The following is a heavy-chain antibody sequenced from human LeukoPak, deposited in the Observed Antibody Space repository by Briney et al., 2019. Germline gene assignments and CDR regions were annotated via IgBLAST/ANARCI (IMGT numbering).Heavy chain of an antibody. V-gene: IGHV3-74*01. CDR2: INSDGSST. CDR3: GRRDPYYYYIDV. Sequence: PGGSLRLSCAASGFTLRSYWMHWVRQVPGKGLVWVSRINSDGSSTDYADSVKGRFTISRDNSKNTVYLQMNSLRVEDTAVYYCGRRDPYYYYIDVWGEGTTVTVSS. J-gene: IGHJ6*03. CDR1: GFTLRSYW.